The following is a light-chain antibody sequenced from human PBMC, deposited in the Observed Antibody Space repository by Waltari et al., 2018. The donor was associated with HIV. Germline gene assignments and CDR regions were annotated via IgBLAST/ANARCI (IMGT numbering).Light chain of an antibody. CDR1: RSDVCGSNY. Sequence: QSALTQPPSASGSPGQSVTISCPGTRSDVCGSNYVSWYQQHPGKAPKLMIYQVNKRPSGVPARFSGTKSGNRASLTVSGLQAEDEADYYCSSFAGSNNLMVFGGGTKLTVL. V-gene: IGLV2-8*01. CDR2: QVN. J-gene: IGLJ2*01. CDR3: SSFAGSNNLMV.